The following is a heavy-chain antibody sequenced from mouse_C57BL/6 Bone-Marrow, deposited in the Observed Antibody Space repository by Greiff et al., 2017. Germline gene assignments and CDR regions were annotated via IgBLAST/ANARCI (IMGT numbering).Heavy chain of an antibody. Sequence: EVQRVESGGGLVQPKGSLKLSCAASGFSFNTYAMNWVRQAPGKGLEWVARIRSKSNNYATYYADSVKDRFTISRDDSESMLYLQMNNLKTEDTAMYYCVRHRGLFYDGYSFAYWGQGTLVTVSA. J-gene: IGHJ3*01. V-gene: IGHV10-1*01. D-gene: IGHD2-3*01. CDR1: GFSFNTYA. CDR3: VRHRGLFYDGYSFAY. CDR2: IRSKSNNYAT.